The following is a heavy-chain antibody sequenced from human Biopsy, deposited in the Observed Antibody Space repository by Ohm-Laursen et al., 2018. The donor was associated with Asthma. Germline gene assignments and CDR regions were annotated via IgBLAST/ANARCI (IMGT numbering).Heavy chain of an antibody. J-gene: IGHJ4*02. CDR3: SRDTLGYYFDI. V-gene: IGHV3-30-3*01. D-gene: IGHD6-13*01. Sequence: SLRLSCSASGTHFGSYNMHWARQTPGKGLEWVAVITFDGSTQHYGDSVKGRFTISRDNSKNMLFLQMNSLRAEDTAVYYCSRDTLGYYFDIWGQGTQVTVSS. CDR1: GTHFGSYN. CDR2: ITFDGSTQ.